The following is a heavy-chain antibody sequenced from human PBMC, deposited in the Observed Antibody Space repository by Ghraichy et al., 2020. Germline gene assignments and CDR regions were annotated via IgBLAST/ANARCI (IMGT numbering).Heavy chain of an antibody. Sequence: GGSLRLSCEASGFSFSNYRLQWVRQVPGKVLLWVSRITSDGSITTYADSVKGRFTTSRDNAKNTLYLQMNSLRAEDTAVYYCTTETDDFWSGYHDYWGQGTLVTVSS. CDR1: GFSFSNYR. V-gene: IGHV3-74*01. D-gene: IGHD3-3*01. CDR3: TTETDDFWSGYHDY. CDR2: ITSDGSIT. J-gene: IGHJ4*02.